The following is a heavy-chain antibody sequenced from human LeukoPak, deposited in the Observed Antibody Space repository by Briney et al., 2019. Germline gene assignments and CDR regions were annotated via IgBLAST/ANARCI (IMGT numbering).Heavy chain of an antibody. CDR3: ARASLAIAARPY. CDR1: GFTFSSYS. D-gene: IGHD6-6*01. CDR2: ISSSSSYI. V-gene: IGHV3-21*01. Sequence: GGSLRLSCAASGFTFSSYSMNWVRQAPGKGLEWVSSISSSSSYIYYADSVKGRFTISRDNAKNSLYLQMNSLRAEDTAVYYCARASLAIAARPYWGQGTLVTVSS. J-gene: IGHJ4*02.